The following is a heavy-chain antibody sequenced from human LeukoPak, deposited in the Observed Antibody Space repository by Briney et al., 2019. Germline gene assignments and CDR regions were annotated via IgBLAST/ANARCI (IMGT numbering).Heavy chain of an antibody. CDR3: AKDSKRFLEWSPYYFDY. V-gene: IGHV3-33*06. Sequence: GGSLRLSCAASGFTFSSYGTHWVRQAPGKGLEWVAVIWYDGSNKYYADSVKGRFTISRDNSKNTLYLQMNSLRAEDTAVYYCAKDSKRFLEWSPYYFDYWGQGTLVTVSS. CDR1: GFTFSSYG. D-gene: IGHD3-3*01. J-gene: IGHJ4*02. CDR2: IWYDGSNK.